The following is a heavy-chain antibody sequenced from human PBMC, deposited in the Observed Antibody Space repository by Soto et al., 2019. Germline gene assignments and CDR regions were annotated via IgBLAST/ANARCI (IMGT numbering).Heavy chain of an antibody. D-gene: IGHD6-13*01. CDR1: GGTFSSHT. CDR3: ATRGDSSSRQHSDLEYYYYYMDV. J-gene: IGHJ6*03. CDR2: IIPILGIA. Sequence: SVKVSCKVSGGTFSSHTISWVRQAPGQGLEWMGRIIPILGIANYAQKFQGRVTITADKSTSTAYMELSSLRSEDTAVYYCATRGDSSSRQHSDLEYYYYYMDVWGKGTTVTVSS. V-gene: IGHV1-69*02.